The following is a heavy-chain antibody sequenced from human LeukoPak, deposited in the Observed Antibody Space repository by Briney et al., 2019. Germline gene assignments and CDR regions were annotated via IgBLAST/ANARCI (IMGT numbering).Heavy chain of an antibody. CDR3: ARDNLRGYSGGDY. CDR2: ISSSSSTI. V-gene: IGHV3-48*04. CDR1: GFTFSSYS. Sequence: GGSLRLSCAASGFTFSSYSMNWVRQAPGKGLEWVSYISSSSSTIYYADSVKGRFTISRDNAKNSLYLQMNSLRAEDTAVYYCARDNLRGYSGGDYWGQGTLVTVSS. D-gene: IGHD5-18*01. J-gene: IGHJ4*02.